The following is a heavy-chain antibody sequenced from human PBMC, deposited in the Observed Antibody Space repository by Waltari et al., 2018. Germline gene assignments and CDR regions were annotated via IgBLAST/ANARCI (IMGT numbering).Heavy chain of an antibody. Sequence: EVQLVASGGGLVKPGGSLRLSCEAAGFTFSSYTMNWVRKARGKGLEWVSSISSSSSYIYYADSVKGRFTISRDNAKNSLYLQMNSLRAEDTAVYYCARAPFEQQLVLFLAYWGQGTLVTVSS. J-gene: IGHJ4*02. CDR2: ISSSSSYI. CDR3: ARAPFEQQLVLFLAY. V-gene: IGHV3-21*01. CDR1: GFTFSSYT. D-gene: IGHD6-13*01.